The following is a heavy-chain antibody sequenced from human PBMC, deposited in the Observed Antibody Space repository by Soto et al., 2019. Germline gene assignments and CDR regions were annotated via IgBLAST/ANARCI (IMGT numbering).Heavy chain of an antibody. D-gene: IGHD3-10*01. V-gene: IGHV3-74*01. CDR3: ARDRYYYGSGSSTVYYYGMDV. CDR2: INSDGSST. J-gene: IGHJ6*02. Sequence: EVQLVESGGGLVQPGGSLRLSCAASGFTFSSYWMHWVRQAPGKGLVWVSRINSDGSSTSYADSVKGRFTISRDNAKNTQYLQMNSLRAEDTAVYYCARDRYYYGSGSSTVYYYGMDVWGQGTTVTVSS. CDR1: GFTFSSYW.